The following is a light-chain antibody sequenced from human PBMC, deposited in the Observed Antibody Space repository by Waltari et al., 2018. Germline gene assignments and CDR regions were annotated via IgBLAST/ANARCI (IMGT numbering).Light chain of an antibody. CDR1: QGVSTR. J-gene: IGKJ5*01. V-gene: IGKV1-12*01. CDR3: QQGISLPLT. Sequence: DIQMTQSPSSVSASVGDRVTITCRASQGVSTRLAWYQQRPGKAPNLLIYAASNLQPGVPSRFSATGSGTEFTLTIGSLQPEDSATYFCQQGISLPLTFGQGTRLEIK. CDR2: AAS.